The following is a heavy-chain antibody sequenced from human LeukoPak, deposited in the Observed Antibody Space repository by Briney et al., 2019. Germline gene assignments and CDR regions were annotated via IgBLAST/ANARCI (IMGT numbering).Heavy chain of an antibody. Sequence: GGSLRLSCAASGFTFSGYAMHWVRQAPGKGLEWVAVISYDGSNKYYADSVKGRFTISRDNSKNTLFLQMNSLRAEDTAVYYCARAPGWLQLGGYFDYWGQGTLVTVSS. CDR2: ISYDGSNK. D-gene: IGHD1-1*01. V-gene: IGHV3-30*04. CDR1: GFTFSGYA. CDR3: ARAPGWLQLGGYFDY. J-gene: IGHJ4*02.